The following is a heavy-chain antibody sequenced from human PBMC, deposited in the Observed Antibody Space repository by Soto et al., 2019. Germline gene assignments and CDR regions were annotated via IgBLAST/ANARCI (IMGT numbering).Heavy chain of an antibody. Sequence: QVQLVQSGAEVKKPGASVKISCKPSGYIFTSHSIHWVRQAPGQGLEWLGIINPSGGSTTYAQKFRGRVIITRATSTSTVYMQLSSLRSEETAVYYCARDLRGDGDAYFYYGMDVWGQGTTVTVSS. CDR2: INPSGGST. D-gene: IGHD4-17*01. V-gene: IGHV1-46*01. CDR1: GYIFTSHS. J-gene: IGHJ6*02. CDR3: ARDLRGDGDAYFYYGMDV.